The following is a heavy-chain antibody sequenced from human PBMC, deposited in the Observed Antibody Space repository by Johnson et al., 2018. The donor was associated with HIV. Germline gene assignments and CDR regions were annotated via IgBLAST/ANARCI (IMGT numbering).Heavy chain of an antibody. CDR3: AKDHDYGDAFDI. CDR1: GFRFDDYG. V-gene: IGHV3-30*18. Sequence: QMLLVESGGGVVRPGGSLRLSCAASGFRFDDYGMTWVRQAPGKGLEWVALISYDGSNKYHADSVKGRFTISRDNSKNTLFLQMNSLRAEDTAVYYCAKDHDYGDAFDIWGQGTMVTVCS. CDR2: ISYDGSNK. D-gene: IGHD4-17*01. J-gene: IGHJ3*02.